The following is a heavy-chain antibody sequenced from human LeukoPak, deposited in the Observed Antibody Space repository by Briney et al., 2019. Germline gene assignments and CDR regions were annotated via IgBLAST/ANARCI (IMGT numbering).Heavy chain of an antibody. Sequence: GRSLRLSCAASGFTFSSYSMNWVRQAPGKGLEWVSYISSSSSTIYYADSVKGRFTISRDNAKNSLYLQMNSLRDEDTAVYYCARSMVRGGYAFDIWGQGTMVTVSS. CDR2: ISSSSSTI. D-gene: IGHD3-10*01. J-gene: IGHJ3*02. CDR3: ARSMVRGGYAFDI. CDR1: GFTFSSYS. V-gene: IGHV3-48*02.